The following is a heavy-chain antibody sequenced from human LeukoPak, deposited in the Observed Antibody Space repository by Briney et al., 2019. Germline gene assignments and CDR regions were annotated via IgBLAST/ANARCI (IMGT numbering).Heavy chain of an antibody. Sequence: ASVKVSCKASGYTFTGYYMHWVRQAPGQGLEWIGRINPNSGGTNYAQKFQGRVTMTRDTSISTAYMELSRLRSDDTAVYYCARVGGYSGYDKRTEFDYWGQGTLVTVSS. CDR1: GYTFTGYY. D-gene: IGHD5-12*01. J-gene: IGHJ4*02. CDR3: ARVGGYSGYDKRTEFDY. V-gene: IGHV1-2*06. CDR2: INPNSGGT.